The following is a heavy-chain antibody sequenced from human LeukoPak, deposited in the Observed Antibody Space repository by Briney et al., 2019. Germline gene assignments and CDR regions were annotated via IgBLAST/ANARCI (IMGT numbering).Heavy chain of an antibody. J-gene: IGHJ3*02. V-gene: IGHV1-8*01. CDR3: TRGLVVLSATSWAFDI. CDR2: MNPNSGNT. D-gene: IGHD2-15*01. CDR1: GYTFTSYD. Sequence: ASVKVSCKASGYTFTSYDINWVRQATGQGLEWMGWMNPNSGNTGYAQKFQARVSMTRNTSISTAYMELSSLRSEDTAVYYCTRGLVVLSATSWAFDIWGHGTMATVSS.